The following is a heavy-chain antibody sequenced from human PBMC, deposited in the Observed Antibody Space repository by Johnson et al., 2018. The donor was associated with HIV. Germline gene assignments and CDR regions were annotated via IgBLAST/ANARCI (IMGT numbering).Heavy chain of an antibody. CDR1: GFTFSSYA. V-gene: IGHV3-30-3*01. CDR2: ISYDGSNK. J-gene: IGHJ3*02. CDR3: AKGGVYYSLALNPDAFDI. D-gene: IGHD3-10*01. Sequence: VQLVESGGGVVQPGRSLRLSCAASGFTFSSYAMHWVRQAPGKGLEWVAVISYDGSNKYYADSVKGRFTISRDNSKNTLYLQMNSLRAEDTAVYYCAKGGVYYSLALNPDAFDIWGQGTMVTVSS.